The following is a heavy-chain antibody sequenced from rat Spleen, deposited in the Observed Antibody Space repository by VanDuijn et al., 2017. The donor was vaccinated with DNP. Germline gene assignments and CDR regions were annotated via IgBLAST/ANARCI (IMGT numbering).Heavy chain of an antibody. J-gene: IGHJ4*01. D-gene: IGHD1-1*01. V-gene: IGHV3-1*01. CDR1: GYSITSNY. CDR3: ARLRLEWEVRAMDA. CDR2: ISYSGGT. Sequence: EVQLQESGPGLVKPSQSLSLTCSVTGYSITSNYWGWIRKFPGDKMEWIGHISYSGGTRYNPSLKSRISITRDTSKNQFFLQLNSLTTEDTATYYCARLRLEWEVRAMDAWGQGTSVTVSS.